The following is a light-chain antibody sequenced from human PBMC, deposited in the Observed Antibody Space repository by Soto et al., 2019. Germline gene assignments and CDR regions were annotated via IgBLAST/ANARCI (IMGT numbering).Light chain of an antibody. CDR3: QLRYVRLRP. J-gene: IGKJ1*01. V-gene: IGKV1-39*01. Sequence: LPEYVRDRVTITCRASQSISRYLNWYQQKAGKAPKHLIYAASSLQSGVPSRFSGSGSGTDFTLTISSLQPEDCTPDYSQLRYVRLRPFAQGTKVDIK. CDR1: QSISRY. CDR2: AAS.